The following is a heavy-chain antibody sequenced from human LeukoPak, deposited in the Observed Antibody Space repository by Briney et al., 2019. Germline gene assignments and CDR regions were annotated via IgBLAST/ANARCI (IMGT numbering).Heavy chain of an antibody. CDR2: IKQDGSEK. V-gene: IGHV3-7*01. Sequence: GGSLRLSCVASGFTFSSFWMTWVRQAPGKGLEWVANIKQDGSEKYYADSVKGRFTISRGNAKNSLYLQMNSLRAEDTAVYYCTREYSSGWYPGYWGQGTLVTVSS. CDR3: TREYSSGWYPGY. D-gene: IGHD6-19*01. CDR1: GFTFSSFW. J-gene: IGHJ4*02.